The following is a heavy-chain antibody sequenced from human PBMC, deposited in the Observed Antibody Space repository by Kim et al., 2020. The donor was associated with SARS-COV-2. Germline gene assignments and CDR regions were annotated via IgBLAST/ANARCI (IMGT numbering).Heavy chain of an antibody. CDR2: INPNSGGT. CDR1: GYTFTGYY. V-gene: IGHV1-2*06. J-gene: IGHJ5*02. D-gene: IGHD3-3*01. CDR3: ARDPSGFLEWLPFNWFDP. Sequence: ASVKVSCKASGYTFTGYYMHWVRQAPGQGLEWMGRINPNSGGTNYAQKFQGRVTMTRDTSISTAYMELSRLRSDDTAVYYCARDPSGFLEWLPFNWFDPWGQGTLVTVSS.